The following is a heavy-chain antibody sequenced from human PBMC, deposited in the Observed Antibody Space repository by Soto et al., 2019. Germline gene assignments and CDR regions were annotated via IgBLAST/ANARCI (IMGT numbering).Heavy chain of an antibody. CDR2: IYYSGST. D-gene: IGHD3-16*01. CDR1: GGSISSGDYY. CDR3: ASHDYAHYGMDV. V-gene: IGHV4-30-4*01. Sequence: QVQLQESSAGLVKPSQTLSLTCTVSGGSISSGDYYWSWIRQPPGKGLEWIGYIYYSGSTYYNPSLKSRVSISVDTSKNQFSLKLSSVTAADTTVYYCASHDYAHYGMDVWGQGTTVTVSS. J-gene: IGHJ6*02.